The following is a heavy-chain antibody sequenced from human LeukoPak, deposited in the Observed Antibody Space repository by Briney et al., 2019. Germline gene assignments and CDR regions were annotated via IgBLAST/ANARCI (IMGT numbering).Heavy chain of an antibody. V-gene: IGHV4-34*01. CDR3: ARVPESVGINYCDS. CDR1: GRSFSGNF. Sequence: SETLSLTCAVYGRSFSGNFWSWVRQPPGKGLEWVGEINHRGNTNYNPSLKSRVTISVDTSKNQFCLKLSSVTAADTAVYYCARVPESVGINYCDSWGQGTEVSVSS. D-gene: IGHD1-1*01. CDR2: INHRGNT. J-gene: IGHJ4*02.